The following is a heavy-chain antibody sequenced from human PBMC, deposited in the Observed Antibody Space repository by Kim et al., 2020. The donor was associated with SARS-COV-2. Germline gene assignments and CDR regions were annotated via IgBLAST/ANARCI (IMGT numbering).Heavy chain of an antibody. V-gene: IGHV3-21*01. D-gene: IGHD2-15*01. Sequence: SSYIYYADSVNGRFTISRDNAKNSLYLQMNSLRAEDTAVYYCARDGGAVYWGQGTLVTVSS. J-gene: IGHJ4*02. CDR3: ARDGGAVY. CDR2: SSYI.